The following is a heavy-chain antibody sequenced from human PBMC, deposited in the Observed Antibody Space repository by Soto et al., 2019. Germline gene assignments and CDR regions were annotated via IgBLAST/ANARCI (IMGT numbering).Heavy chain of an antibody. V-gene: IGHV6-1*01. CDR1: GDSVSSNSAA. Sequence: PSQTLSLTCAISGDSVSSNSAAWNWIRQSPSRGLEWLGRTYYRSKWYNDYAVSVKSRITINPDTSKNQFSLQLNSVTPEDTAVYYCASAVGFGALAGTYYYGMDVWGQGTTVTVSS. CDR3: ASAVGFGALAGTYYYGMDV. CDR2: TYYRSKWYN. J-gene: IGHJ6*02. D-gene: IGHD6-19*01.